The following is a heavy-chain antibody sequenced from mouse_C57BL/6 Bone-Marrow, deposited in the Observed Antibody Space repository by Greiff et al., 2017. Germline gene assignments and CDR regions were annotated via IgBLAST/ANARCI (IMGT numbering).Heavy chain of an antibody. V-gene: IGHV1-55*01. CDR2: IYPGSGST. J-gene: IGHJ1*03. CDR1: GYTFTSYW. D-gene: IGHD1-1*01. CDR3: ARSTVVADDWYFDV. Sequence: QVQLQQPGAELVKPGASVKMSCKASGYTFTSYWITWVKQRPGQGLEWIGDIYPGSGSTNYNEKFKSTATLTVETSSSTASMQLSSLTSEDSAVYYCARSTVVADDWYFDVWGTGTTVTVSS.